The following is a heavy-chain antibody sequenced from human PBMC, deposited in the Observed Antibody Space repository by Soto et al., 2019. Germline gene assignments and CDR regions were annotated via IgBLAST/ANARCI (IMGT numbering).Heavy chain of an antibody. CDR1: GFTFSGYA. Sequence: EVQLVDSGGGLVQPGGSLRLSCAASGFTFSGYALTWVRQAPGKGLEWVSAISGGGDATFYADSVKGRFTISRDNSKNTLYLQMNLLRAEDTAVYSCVRKFAGYTGRPDLWYVDLGSRGTPVTVSS. CDR2: ISGGGDAT. V-gene: IGHV3-23*04. J-gene: IGHJ2*01. D-gene: IGHD3-16*01. CDR3: VRKFAGYTGRPDLWYVDL.